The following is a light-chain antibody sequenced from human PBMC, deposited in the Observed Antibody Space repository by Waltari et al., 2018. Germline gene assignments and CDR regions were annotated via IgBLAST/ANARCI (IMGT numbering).Light chain of an antibody. CDR2: VAS. V-gene: IGKV1-39*01. J-gene: IGKJ2*01. Sequence: IQMTQSPSSLPASVGDRVTITCRASQSISSSLNWYQQIPGKAPKLLIYVASTLRSGVPSRFSGSGSGTDFSLTISSLQPEDFAVYYCRQCGRSLYTFGQGTTLEIK. CDR3: RQCGRSLYT. CDR1: QSISSS.